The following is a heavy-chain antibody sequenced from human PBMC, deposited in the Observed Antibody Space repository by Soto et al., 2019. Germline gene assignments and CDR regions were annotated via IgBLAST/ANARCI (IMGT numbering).Heavy chain of an antibody. V-gene: IGHV3-66*01. Sequence: QPGGSLRLSCAASGFTVNSDYMTWVRQAPGKGLEWLSSIYSGGATYYADFVTGRFTISRDNSKNTLLLQMNNLRVDDTAMYYCAGDPGLRNGMVVWGQGTTVTVSS. J-gene: IGHJ6*02. CDR3: AGDPGLRNGMVV. CDR2: IYSGGAT. CDR1: GFTVNSDY.